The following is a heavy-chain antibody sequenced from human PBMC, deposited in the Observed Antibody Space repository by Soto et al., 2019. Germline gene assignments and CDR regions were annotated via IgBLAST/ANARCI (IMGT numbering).Heavy chain of an antibody. J-gene: IGHJ6*03. CDR2: IYYSGST. D-gene: IGHD3-3*01. V-gene: IGHV4-59*08. Sequence: SETLSLTCTVSGGSLSSFYWSWLRPPPGKGLEWIGYIYYSGSTNYNPSLKSRVTISVDTSKNQFSLKLSSVTAADTAVYYCARQDFSSGYAILEGWYMDGWGKGTTVTVSS. CDR3: ARQDFSSGYAILEGWYMDG. CDR1: GGSLSSFY.